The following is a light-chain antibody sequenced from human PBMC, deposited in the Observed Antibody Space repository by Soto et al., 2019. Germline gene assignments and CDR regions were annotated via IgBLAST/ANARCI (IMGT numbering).Light chain of an antibody. V-gene: IGKV3D-15*01. CDR3: QQYKKWPRT. Sequence: EIVMTQSPATLSVSPGETTRLSCRASQSINSDVAWYQQKVGQTPRLLIHGASTRATGIAARFSGSGSGTEFTLTISSLQSEDFAVYYCQQYKKWPRTFGHGTKVDIK. CDR2: GAS. CDR1: QSINSD. J-gene: IGKJ1*01.